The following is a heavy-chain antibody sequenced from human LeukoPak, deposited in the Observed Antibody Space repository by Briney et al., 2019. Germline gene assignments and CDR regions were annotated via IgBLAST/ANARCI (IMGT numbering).Heavy chain of an antibody. J-gene: IGHJ6*03. Sequence: PGGSLRLSCAASGFTFSTYGMHWVRQAPGKGLEGVSFIRSVGINKYYEDAVNGRFIISIENSKNTLSLKMNSLRSEDTAVYYCAKDPRKVRVSVVPAARYMDVWGKGTTVTISS. D-gene: IGHD2-2*01. CDR1: GFTFSTYG. CDR3: AKDPRKVRVSVVPAARYMDV. CDR2: IRSVGINK. V-gene: IGHV3-30*02.